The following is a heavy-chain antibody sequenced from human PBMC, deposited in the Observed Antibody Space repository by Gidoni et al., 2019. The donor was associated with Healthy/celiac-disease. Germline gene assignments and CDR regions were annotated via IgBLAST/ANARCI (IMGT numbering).Heavy chain of an antibody. CDR2: ISNDGSNK. CDR1: GLTFSSYV. J-gene: IGHJ3*02. Sequence: QVQLEESGGGGVQPGRAVRLSCAAAGLTFSSYVMHRVRQAPGKGLEWVAVISNDGSNKYYADAVKGRFTISRDNAKNTLYLQMNSLRAEDTAVYYCAKLPPCKGVYPYDAFDIWGQGTMVTVSS. V-gene: IGHV3-30*18. D-gene: IGHD3-10*01. CDR3: AKLPPCKGVYPYDAFDI.